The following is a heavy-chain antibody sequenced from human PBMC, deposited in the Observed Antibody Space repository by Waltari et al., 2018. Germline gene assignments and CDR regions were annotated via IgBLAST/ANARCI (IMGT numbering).Heavy chain of an antibody. CDR2: VNTQTGNP. Sequence: QVHLEQSGSELKRPGASGRISCLTFGYTFTDLAINWVRQAPGQGLQWLGWVNTQTGNPTYAQGLSRRFVFSVDTSVATAYLQIDSLTTSDSAVYFCSREALVGTNTIVDYWGRGTLVTV. D-gene: IGHD1-26*01. J-gene: IGHJ4*02. CDR1: GYTFTDLA. CDR3: SREALVGTNTIVDY. V-gene: IGHV7-4-1*01.